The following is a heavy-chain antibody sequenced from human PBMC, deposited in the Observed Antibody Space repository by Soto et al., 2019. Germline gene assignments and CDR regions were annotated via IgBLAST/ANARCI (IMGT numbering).Heavy chain of an antibody. CDR1: GYGFTNYW. Sequence: GESLKISCKGSGYGFTNYWSGWVRQMPGKGLDWMGIIYPGPSDPRHSPSVQGQVTISADKSISTAYLQWSSLKASDTAMYYCARHDREYIFNGSISAAFEIWGQGIMVTVSS. J-gene: IGHJ3*02. CDR2: IYPGPSDP. CDR3: ARHDREYIFNGSISAAFEI. V-gene: IGHV5-51*01. D-gene: IGHD3-10*01.